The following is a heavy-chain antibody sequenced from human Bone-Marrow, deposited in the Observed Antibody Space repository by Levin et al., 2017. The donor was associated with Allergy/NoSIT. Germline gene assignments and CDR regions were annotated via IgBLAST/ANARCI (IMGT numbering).Heavy chain of an antibody. CDR2: ISAYNGNT. J-gene: IGHJ6*03. CDR1: GYTFTSYG. V-gene: IGHV1-18*01. D-gene: IGHD5-12*01. Sequence: PWASVKVSCKASGYTFTSYGISWVRQAPGQGLEWMGWISAYNGNTNYAQKLQGRVTMTTDTSTSTAYMELRSLRSDDTAVYYCARELRGYSGYDWGYYYYYMDVWGKGTTVTVSS. CDR3: ARELRGYSGYDWGYYYYYMDV.